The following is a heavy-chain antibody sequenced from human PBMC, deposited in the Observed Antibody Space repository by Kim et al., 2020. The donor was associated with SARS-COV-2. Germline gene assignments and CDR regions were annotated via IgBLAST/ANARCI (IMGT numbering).Heavy chain of an antibody. CDR3: ARGPAATYYYGMDV. D-gene: IGHD2-2*01. Sequence: HPPRKSRVTLSVDTSKHQFSLKLSSVTAAATAVYYCARGPAATYYYGMDVWGQGTTVTVSS. V-gene: IGHV4-59*09. J-gene: IGHJ6*02.